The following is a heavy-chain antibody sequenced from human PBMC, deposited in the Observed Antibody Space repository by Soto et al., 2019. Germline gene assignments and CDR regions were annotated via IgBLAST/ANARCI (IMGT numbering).Heavy chain of an antibody. V-gene: IGHV1-18*01. J-gene: IGHJ6*03. CDR1: GYTFTNYG. CDR3: ARTTVTASYYYMDV. D-gene: IGHD4-17*01. Sequence: SSVKVSCKASGYTFTNYGFTWVRQAPGQGLEWLGWISTYNGNTKYAQKVQGRLTMTTDTSTSTANMELTSLRSDDTALYYCARTTVTASYYYMDVWGKGSTVTVS. CDR2: ISTYNGNT.